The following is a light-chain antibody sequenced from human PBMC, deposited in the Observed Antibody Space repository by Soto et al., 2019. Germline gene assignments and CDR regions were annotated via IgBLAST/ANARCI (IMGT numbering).Light chain of an antibody. CDR1: QSVSTN. CDR2: DAS. Sequence: EIVLTQSPGTLSLSPGERATLSCRASQSVSTNVAWYQQKPGEAPRLLIFDASARAVDIPGRFSGSVSGTDFTLTISRLEPEDFAVYYCQQYGSSGTFGQGTKVDIK. V-gene: IGKV3-20*01. J-gene: IGKJ1*01. CDR3: QQYGSSGT.